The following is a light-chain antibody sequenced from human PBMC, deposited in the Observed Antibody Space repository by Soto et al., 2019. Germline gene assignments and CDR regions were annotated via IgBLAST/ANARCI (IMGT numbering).Light chain of an antibody. J-gene: IGKJ5*01. CDR1: QSITSW. Sequence: EIEMTHSPSSLCAAVGDRFTITCQASQSITSWLNWYQQKPGKAPKLLIYAASSLQSGVPSRFSRRRSRTDFNLTISSLQPEDFATYSCQQSYSTSSIPFPQGTRLEIK. V-gene: IGKV1-39*01. CDR3: QQSYSTSSIP. CDR2: AAS.